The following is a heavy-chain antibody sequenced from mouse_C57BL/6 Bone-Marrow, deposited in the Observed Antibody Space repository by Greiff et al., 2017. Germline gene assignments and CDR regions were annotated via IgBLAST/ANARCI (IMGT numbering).Heavy chain of an antibody. J-gene: IGHJ1*03. V-gene: IGHV1-55*01. CDR2: IYPGSGST. CDR1: GYTFTSYW. D-gene: IGHD1-1*01. Sequence: QVQLQQPGAELVKPGASVKMSCKASGYTFTSYWITWVKQRPGQGLEWIGDIYPGSGSTNYNEKFKSKATLTVDTSSSTAYMQLSSLTSEDSAVYYCARVLYYCGSRGYFDVWGTGTTVTVSS. CDR3: ARVLYYCGSRGYFDV.